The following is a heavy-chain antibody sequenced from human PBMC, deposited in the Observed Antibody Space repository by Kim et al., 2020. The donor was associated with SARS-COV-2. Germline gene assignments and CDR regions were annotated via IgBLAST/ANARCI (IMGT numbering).Heavy chain of an antibody. D-gene: IGHD3-3*01. J-gene: IGHJ5*02. CDR3: ARVGIKRITIFGVVDPSNSFDP. CDR1: GGSISSSSYY. V-gene: IGHV4-39*01. CDR2: IYYSGST. Sequence: SETLSLTCTVSGGSISSSSYYWGWIRQPPGKGLEWIGSIYYSGSTYYNPSLKSRVTISVDTSKNQFSLKLSSVTAADTAVYYCARVGIKRITIFGVVDPSNSFDPWGQVTLVTVSS.